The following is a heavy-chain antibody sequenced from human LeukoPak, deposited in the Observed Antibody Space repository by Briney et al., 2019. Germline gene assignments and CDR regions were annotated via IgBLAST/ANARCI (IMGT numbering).Heavy chain of an antibody. Sequence: SSETLSLTCNVSGASISGSSYYWAWIRQPPGKGPEWIASVFYSGSTYYNPSLKSRATISVDTSKNQFSLKLTSVTAADTAVYYCARPDTSGWHPFDYWGQGTLVTVSS. V-gene: IGHV4-39*07. CDR1: GASISGSSYY. D-gene: IGHD6-19*01. CDR2: VFYSGST. CDR3: ARPDTSGWHPFDY. J-gene: IGHJ4*02.